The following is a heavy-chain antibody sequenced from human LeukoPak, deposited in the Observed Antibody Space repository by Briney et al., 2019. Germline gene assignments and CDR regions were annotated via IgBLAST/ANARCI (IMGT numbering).Heavy chain of an antibody. CDR2: TRPGDSET. V-gene: IGHV5-51*01. CDR3: ARRPDYYYYLDV. CDR1: GYSFSNYW. Sequence: GESLKISCTGSGYSFSNYWIAWVRQMPGKGLEWMGMTRPGDSETTYSPSFQGQVTISADKSISTAYLQWDNVRASDTAMYYCARRPDYYYYLDVWGKGTTVIVSS. J-gene: IGHJ6*03.